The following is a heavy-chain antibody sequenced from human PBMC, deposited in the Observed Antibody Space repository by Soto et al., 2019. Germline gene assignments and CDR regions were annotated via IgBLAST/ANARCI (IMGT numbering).Heavy chain of an antibody. Sequence: EVQLMETGGGLIQPGGSLRLTCTASDFTVTSNYMSWVRQAPGKGLEWVSVVYSGGITYYADSVKGRFTISRDRSKNTLYVQLKSLRAEDTAVYYCARTYNGRLFDLWGQGTMVTVSS. CDR3: ARTYNGRLFDL. CDR1: DFTVTSNY. V-gene: IGHV3-53*02. J-gene: IGHJ3*01. CDR2: VYSGGIT. D-gene: IGHD2-8*01.